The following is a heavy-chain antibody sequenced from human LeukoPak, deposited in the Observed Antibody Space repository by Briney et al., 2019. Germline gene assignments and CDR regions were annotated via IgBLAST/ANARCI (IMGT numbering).Heavy chain of an antibody. CDR1: GFTFDDYG. CDR3: ASRSKYDSSGYGY. Sequence: PGGSLRLSCAASGFTFDDYGMSWVRQAPGKGLEWVSGITWNGGSTAYADSVKGRFAISRDISKNTLYLQMNSLRAEDTAVYYCASRSKYDSSGYGYWGQGTLVTVSS. D-gene: IGHD3-22*01. J-gene: IGHJ4*02. CDR2: ITWNGGST. V-gene: IGHV3-20*04.